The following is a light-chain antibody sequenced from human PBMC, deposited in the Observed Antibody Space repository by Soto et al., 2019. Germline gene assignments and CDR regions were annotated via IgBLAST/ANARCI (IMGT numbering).Light chain of an antibody. CDR2: GNS. Sequence: QSVLTQPPSVSGAPGQRVTISCTGSSSNIGAGYDVHWYQQLPGTAPKLLIYGNSNRPSGVPDRFSGSKSGTSASLAITVHQAEDEAYYYCQSYDSSLSVVFGGGTKLTVL. CDR1: SSNIGAGYD. V-gene: IGLV1-40*01. CDR3: QSYDSSLSVV. J-gene: IGLJ2*01.